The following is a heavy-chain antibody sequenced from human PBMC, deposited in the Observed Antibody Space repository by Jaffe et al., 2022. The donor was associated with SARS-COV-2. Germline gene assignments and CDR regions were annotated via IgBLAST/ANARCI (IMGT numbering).Heavy chain of an antibody. CDR1: GYTFTAYH. CDR2: INPNSGGT. Sequence: QVQLVQSGPEVKKTGASVTVSCKASGYTFTAYHLHWVRQAPGQGLEWMGWINPNSGGTSYAQKFQGRVTMTRDTSITTAYMEVRSLRSDDTALYYCARGNQYRVEGADCWGQGALVTVSS. CDR3: ARGNQYRVEGADC. J-gene: IGHJ4*02. V-gene: IGHV1-2*02. D-gene: IGHD3-16*01.